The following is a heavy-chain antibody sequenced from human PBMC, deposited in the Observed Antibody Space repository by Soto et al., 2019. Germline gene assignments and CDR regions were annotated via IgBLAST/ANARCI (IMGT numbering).Heavy chain of an antibody. D-gene: IGHD6-13*01. CDR2: IYHSGST. CDR3: AREVAAAYYYYGMDV. V-gene: IGHV4-4*02. J-gene: IGHJ6*02. Sequence: SETLSLTCAVSGGSISSSNWWSWVRQPPGKGLEWIGEIYHSGSTNYNPSLKSRVTISVDKSKNQFSLKLSSVTAADTAVYYCAREVAAAYYYYGMDVWGQGTTVTVSS. CDR1: GGSISSSNW.